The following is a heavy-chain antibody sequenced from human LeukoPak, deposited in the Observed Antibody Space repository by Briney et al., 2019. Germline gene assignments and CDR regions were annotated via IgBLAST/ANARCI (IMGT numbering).Heavy chain of an antibody. J-gene: IGHJ4*02. V-gene: IGHV3-64D*06. Sequence: GGSLRLSCSASGFTFSSYAMHWVRKAPGKGLEYVSAISSNGGSTYYADSVKGRFTISRDNSKNTLYLQMSSLRAEDTAVYYCVKDRTLRFLEWLFDYWGQGTLVTVSS. CDR1: GFTFSSYA. CDR3: VKDRTLRFLEWLFDY. D-gene: IGHD3-3*01. CDR2: ISSNGGST.